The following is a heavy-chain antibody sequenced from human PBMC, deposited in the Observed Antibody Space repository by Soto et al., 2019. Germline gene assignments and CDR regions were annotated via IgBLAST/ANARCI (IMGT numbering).Heavy chain of an antibody. D-gene: IGHD3-16*01. CDR3: ARSNWGNDN. CDR2: IGNDGTST. V-gene: IGHV3-74*01. J-gene: IGHJ4*02. Sequence: EVQLVESGGGLVQPGGSLRLSCAASGFTFSNYWMYWVRQAPGKGLAWVSRIGNDGTSTTYADSVKGRFTISRDNVKNTLYLQMDSLRAEDTAVYYCARSNWGNDNWCQGTLVTVSS. CDR1: GFTFSNYW.